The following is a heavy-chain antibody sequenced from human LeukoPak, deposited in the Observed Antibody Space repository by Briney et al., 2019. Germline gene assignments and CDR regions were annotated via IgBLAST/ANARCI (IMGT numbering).Heavy chain of an antibody. V-gene: IGHV1-2*02. J-gene: IGHJ4*02. Sequence: SVTLSRTATGYTFTVYYYYWVRLAPGQRLEWMGWINPNSGGTNYAQKFQGRVTMTREASISTAYMELSRLTSDDTAAYYCAVEIDYSSYSGQ. CDR2: INPNSGGT. D-gene: IGHD6-19*01. CDR1: GYTFTVYY. CDR3: AVEIDYSSY.